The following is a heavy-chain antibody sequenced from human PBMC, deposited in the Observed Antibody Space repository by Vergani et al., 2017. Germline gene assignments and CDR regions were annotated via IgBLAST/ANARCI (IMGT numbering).Heavy chain of an antibody. Sequence: QVQLVQSGAEVKKPGASVKVSCKASGYTFTGYYMHWVRQAPGQGLERMGWINPNSGGTNYAQKFQGRVTMTRDTSISTAYMELSRLRSDDTAVYYCARESYCSSTSCYLNYWGQGTLVTVSS. V-gene: IGHV1-2*02. J-gene: IGHJ4*02. D-gene: IGHD2-2*01. CDR2: INPNSGGT. CDR1: GYTFTGYY. CDR3: ARESYCSSTSCYLNY.